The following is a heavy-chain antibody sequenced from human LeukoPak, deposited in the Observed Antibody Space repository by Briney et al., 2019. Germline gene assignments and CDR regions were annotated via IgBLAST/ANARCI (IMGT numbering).Heavy chain of an antibody. CDR2: IYYSGST. D-gene: IGHD6-13*01. Sequence: SETLSLTCTVSGGSISSYYWSWIRQPPGKGLEWIGYIYYSGSTNYNPSLKSRVTTSVDTSKNQFSLKLSSVTAADTAVYYCARGIAAAGPPLGYWGQGTLVTVSS. CDR3: ARGIAAAGPPLGY. J-gene: IGHJ4*02. V-gene: IGHV4-59*01. CDR1: GGSISSYY.